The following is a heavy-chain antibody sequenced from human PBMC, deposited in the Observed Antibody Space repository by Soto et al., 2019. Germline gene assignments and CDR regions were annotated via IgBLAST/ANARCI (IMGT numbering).Heavy chain of an antibody. V-gene: IGHV1-8*01. CDR2: MNPNSGNT. Sequence: ASVKVSCKASGYTFTSYDINWVRQATGQGLEWMGWMNPNSGNTGYAQKFQGRVTMTRNTSISTAYMELSSLRSEDTAVYYFARVFNFDGDPPYCDYWGQGTLVIVSS. CDR3: ARVFNFDGDPPYCDY. CDR1: GYTFTSYD. D-gene: IGHD4-17*01. J-gene: IGHJ4*02.